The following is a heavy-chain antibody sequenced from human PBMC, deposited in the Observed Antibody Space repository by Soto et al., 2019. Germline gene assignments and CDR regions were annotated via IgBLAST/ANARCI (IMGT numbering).Heavy chain of an antibody. V-gene: IGHV2-5*01. CDR2: IYWNDDK. J-gene: IGHJ5*02. D-gene: IGHD3-22*01. Sequence: QITLKESGPTLVKSTQTLTVTCTFSGFSLSTSGVGVGWLRQPPGKDLEWLALIYWNDDKRSSPSLKSSLTITKDTPKNQVVRTMTNKYPVDTATYHCAHSNKWLPGTNWFDPWVQGTLVTVSS. CDR1: GFSLSTSGVG. CDR3: AHSNKWLPGTNWFDP.